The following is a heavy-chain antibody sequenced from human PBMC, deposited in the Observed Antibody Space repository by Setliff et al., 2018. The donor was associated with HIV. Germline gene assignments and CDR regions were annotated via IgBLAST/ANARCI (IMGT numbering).Heavy chain of an antibody. J-gene: IGHJ6*03. Sequence: GSLRLSCAASGFTFSSNAMHWVRQAPGKGLEWVAVIAYDGSNKYYADSVKGRFTISRDNSKNTLYLQMNSLRSEDAAVYYCAKDLRSYRCSIASCSHMDVWGKGTTVTVSS. CDR1: GFTFSSNA. CDR2: IAYDGSNK. CDR3: AKDLRSYRCSIASCSHMDV. D-gene: IGHD3-16*02. V-gene: IGHV3-30*04.